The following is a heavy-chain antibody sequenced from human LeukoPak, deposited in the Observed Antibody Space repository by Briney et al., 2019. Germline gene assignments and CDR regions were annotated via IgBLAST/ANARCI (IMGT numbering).Heavy chain of an antibody. CDR1: GGTFSSYA. D-gene: IGHD2-21*02. J-gene: IGHJ5*02. CDR3: ARVYCGGDWLFKCGAWFDP. V-gene: IGHV1-69*13. CDR2: IIPIFGTA. Sequence: GASVTVSFTASGGTFSSYAISWVRQAPGQGLEWMGGIIPIFGTANYAQKFQGRVTITADESTSTAYMELSSLRSEDTAVYYCARVYCGGDWLFKCGAWFDPWGQGTLVTVSS.